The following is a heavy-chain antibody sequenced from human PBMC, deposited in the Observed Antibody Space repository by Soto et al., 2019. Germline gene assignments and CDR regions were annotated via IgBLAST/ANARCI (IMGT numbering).Heavy chain of an antibody. V-gene: IGHV3-7*01. CDR3: ASEEYSRSSHEVYFDY. CDR2: IKQDGSEK. Sequence: PGGSLRLSCAASGFTFSSYWMSWVRQAPGKGLEWVANIKQDGSEKYYVDSVKGRFTISRDNAKNSLYLQMNSLRAEDTAVYYCASEEYSRSSHEVYFDYWGQGTLVTVSS. CDR1: GFTFSSYW. D-gene: IGHD6-6*01. J-gene: IGHJ4*02.